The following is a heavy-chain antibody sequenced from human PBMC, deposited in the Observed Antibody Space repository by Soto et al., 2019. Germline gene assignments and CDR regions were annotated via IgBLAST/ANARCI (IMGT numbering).Heavy chain of an antibody. J-gene: IGHJ4*02. CDR1: GFTFSSYE. V-gene: IGHV3-48*03. CDR2: ISSTGTSM. CDR3: ARETHGIDY. Sequence: VQLVESGGDLVQPGGSLRLSCAASGFTFSSYEMNWVRQAPGKGLEWVSYISSTGTSMDYADSVKGRFTISRDNAKNSLFLQLNSLRDEDTAVYYGARETHGIDYWGQGTLVSVSA.